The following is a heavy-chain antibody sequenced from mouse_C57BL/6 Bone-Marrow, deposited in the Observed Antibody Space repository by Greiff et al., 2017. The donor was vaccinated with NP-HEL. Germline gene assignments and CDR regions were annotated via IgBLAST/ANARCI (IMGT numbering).Heavy chain of an antibody. Sequence: EVQLQQSGTVLARPGASVKMSCKTSGYTFTSYWMHWVKQRPGQGLEWIGAIYPGNSDTSYNQKFKGKAKLTAVTSASTAYMELSSLTNEDSAVYYCRGVTTGYYYAMDYWGQGTSVTVSS. CDR2: IYPGNSDT. J-gene: IGHJ4*01. D-gene: IGHD2-2*01. V-gene: IGHV1-5*01. CDR1: GYTFTSYW. CDR3: RGVTTGYYYAMDY.